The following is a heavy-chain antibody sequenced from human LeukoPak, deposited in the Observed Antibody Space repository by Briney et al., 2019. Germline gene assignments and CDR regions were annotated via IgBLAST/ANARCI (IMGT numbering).Heavy chain of an antibody. CDR1: GFTFTSSA. Sequence: VTSVKVSCKASGFTFTSSAMQWVRQARGQRLEWIGWIVVGSGNTNYAQKFQERVTITRDMSTSTAYMELSSLRSEDTAVYHCARGFNSFDYWGQGTLVTISS. D-gene: IGHD3-10*01. CDR3: ARGFNSFDY. J-gene: IGHJ4*02. V-gene: IGHV1-58*02. CDR2: IVVGSGNT.